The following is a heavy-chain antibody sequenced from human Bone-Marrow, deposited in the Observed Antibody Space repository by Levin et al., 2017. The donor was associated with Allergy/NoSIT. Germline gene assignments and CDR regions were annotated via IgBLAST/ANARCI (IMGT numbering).Heavy chain of an antibody. CDR3: AKGGTRAWFPDGYGLDV. J-gene: IGHJ6*02. Sequence: GGSLRLSCAGSGYSFGSYAMAWVRRAPGKGLEWVSGIGGSGTSTYYADSVKGRFTTSRDNSRSTLYLHMSSLRVDDTAVYYCAKGGTRAWFPDGYGLDVWGHGTRVDVS. CDR1: GYSFGSYA. V-gene: IGHV3-23*05. D-gene: IGHD6-19*01. CDR2: IGGSGTST.